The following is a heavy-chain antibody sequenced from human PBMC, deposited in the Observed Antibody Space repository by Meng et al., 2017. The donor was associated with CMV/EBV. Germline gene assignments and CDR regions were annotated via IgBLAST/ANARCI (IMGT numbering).Heavy chain of an antibody. D-gene: IGHD4-17*01. CDR3: TRDAHLTTVTPNWFDP. CDR2: INPKSGDT. V-gene: IGHV1-2*02. CDR1: GDTFAAYC. Sequence: QVQLVQSGAELRKPGASVQVSCKASGDTFAAYCMRWVRQAPRQGLEWMGCINPKSGDTNYAQKFQGRVTMTRETAISTAYMVLSRLRSDDTAVYYCTRDAHLTTVTPNWFDPWGQGTLVTVSS. J-gene: IGHJ5*02.